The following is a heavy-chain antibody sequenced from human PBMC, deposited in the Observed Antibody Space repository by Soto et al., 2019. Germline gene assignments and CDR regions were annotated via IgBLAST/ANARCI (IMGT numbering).Heavy chain of an antibody. D-gene: IGHD3-22*01. CDR1: SQSFTRYY. V-gene: IGHV4-34*01. Sequence: SHTLSHTCAVSSQSFTRYYPHLMHLPPGKGLEWIGEINHSGSTNYNPSLKSRVTISVDTSKNQFSLKLSSVTAADTAVYYCARRTYYYDSSGHGAFDIWGQGTMVS. CDR3: ARRTYYYDSSGHGAFDI. CDR2: INHSGST. J-gene: IGHJ3*02.